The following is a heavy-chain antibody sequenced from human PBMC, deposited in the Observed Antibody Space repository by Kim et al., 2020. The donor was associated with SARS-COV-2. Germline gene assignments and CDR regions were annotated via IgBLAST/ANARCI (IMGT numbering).Heavy chain of an antibody. CDR2: IGTAGDT. CDR1: GFTFSSYD. CDR3: ARGRAIIDPPTN. Sequence: GGSLRLSCAASGFTFSSYDMHWVRQATGKGLEWVSAIGTAGDTYYPGSVKGRFTISRENAKNSLYLQMNSLRAGDTAVYYCARGRAIIDPPTNWGQGTLVTVSS. J-gene: IGHJ4*02. V-gene: IGHV3-13*04. D-gene: IGHD3-10*01.